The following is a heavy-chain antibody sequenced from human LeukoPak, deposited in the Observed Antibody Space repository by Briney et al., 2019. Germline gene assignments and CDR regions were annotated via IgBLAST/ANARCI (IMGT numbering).Heavy chain of an antibody. D-gene: IGHD3-22*01. CDR2: INHGGDT. CDR3: ARHTDLTYDSSGFHAFDI. CDR1: GGSFSGYY. Sequence: SETLSLTCAVYGGSFSGYYWRWIRQPPGKGLEWIGEINHGGDTTYIPSLMRRVTISVDTSKNQFSLKLSSVTAADTAVYYRARHTDLTYDSSGFHAFDIWGQGTMVTVSS. V-gene: IGHV4-34*01. J-gene: IGHJ3*02.